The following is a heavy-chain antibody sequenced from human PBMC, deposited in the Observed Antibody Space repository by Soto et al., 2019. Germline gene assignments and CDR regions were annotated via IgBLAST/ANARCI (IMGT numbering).Heavy chain of an antibody. CDR3: AREGLRGYSGYEPNYYFDY. J-gene: IGHJ4*02. V-gene: IGHV3-33*01. Sequence: QVQLVESGGGVVQPGRSLRLSCAASGFTFSSYGMHWVRQAPGKGLEWVAVIWYDGSNKYYADSVKGRFTISRDNSKNTLYLQMNSLRAEDTAVYYCAREGLRGYSGYEPNYYFDYWGQGTLVTVSS. D-gene: IGHD5-12*01. CDR2: IWYDGSNK. CDR1: GFTFSSYG.